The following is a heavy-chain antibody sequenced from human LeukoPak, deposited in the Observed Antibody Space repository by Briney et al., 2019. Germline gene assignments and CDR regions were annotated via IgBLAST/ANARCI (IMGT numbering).Heavy chain of an antibody. Sequence: SVKVSCKASGGTFSSYAISWVRQAPGQGLEWMGGIIPIFGTANYAQKFQGRVTITADKSTSTAYMELSSLRSEDTAVYYCARERMGPAAKYYFDYWGQGTLVTVSS. CDR3: ARERMGPAAKYYFDY. D-gene: IGHD2-2*01. J-gene: IGHJ4*02. CDR1: GGTFSSYA. CDR2: IIPIFGTA. V-gene: IGHV1-69*06.